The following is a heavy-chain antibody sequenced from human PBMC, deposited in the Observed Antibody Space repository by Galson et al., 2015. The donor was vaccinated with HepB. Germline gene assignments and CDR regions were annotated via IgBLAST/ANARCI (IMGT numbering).Heavy chain of an antibody. V-gene: IGHV3-33*01. Sequence: SLRLSCAASGFTFSSYGMHWVRQAPGKGLEWVAVIWYDGSNKYYADSVKGRFTISRDNSKNTLYLQMNSLRAEDTAVYYCAREGRRWSGWSPLDYWGQGTLVTVSS. J-gene: IGHJ4*02. CDR1: GFTFSSYG. CDR2: IWYDGSNK. D-gene: IGHD6-19*01. CDR3: AREGRRWSGWSPLDY.